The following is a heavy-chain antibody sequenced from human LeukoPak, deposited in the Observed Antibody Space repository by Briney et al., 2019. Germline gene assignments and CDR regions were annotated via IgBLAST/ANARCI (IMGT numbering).Heavy chain of an antibody. V-gene: IGHV4-39*07. CDR1: GGSISSSSYY. Sequence: SETLSLTCTVSGGSISSSSYYWSWIRQPPGKGLEWIGEINHSGSTNYNPSLKSRVTISVDTSKNQFSLKLSSVTAADTAVYYCARGSHYYGSGSYLKSKYFQHWGQGTLVTVSS. D-gene: IGHD3-10*01. CDR3: ARGSHYYGSGSYLKSKYFQH. CDR2: INHSGST. J-gene: IGHJ1*01.